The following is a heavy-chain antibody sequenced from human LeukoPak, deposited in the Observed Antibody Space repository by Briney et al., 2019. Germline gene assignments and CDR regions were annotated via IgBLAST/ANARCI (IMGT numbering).Heavy chain of an antibody. CDR2: ISSSGSTI. CDR1: GFTFSDYY. Sequence: PGGSLRLSCAASGFTFSDYYMSWIRQAPGKGLEWVSYISSSGSTIYYADSVKGRFTISRDNAKNSLYLQMNSLRAEDTAVYYCARGSVDGYSYVKVLLDYWGQGTLVTVSS. D-gene: IGHD5-18*01. CDR3: ARGSVDGYSYVKVLLDY. V-gene: IGHV3-11*01. J-gene: IGHJ4*02.